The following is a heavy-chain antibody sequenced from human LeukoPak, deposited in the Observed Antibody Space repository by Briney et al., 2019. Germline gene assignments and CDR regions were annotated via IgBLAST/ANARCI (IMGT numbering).Heavy chain of an antibody. CDR2: IYYSGST. CDR3: ARITYYYGSGSRALDY. D-gene: IGHD3-10*01. CDR1: GGSISSGDYY. Sequence: KTSQTLSLTCTVSGGSISSGDYYWSWIRQPPGKGLEWIGYIYYSGSTYYNPSLKSRVTISVDTSKNQFSPKLGSVTAADTAVYYCARITYYYGSGSRALDYWGQGTLVTVSS. V-gene: IGHV4-30-4*01. J-gene: IGHJ4*02.